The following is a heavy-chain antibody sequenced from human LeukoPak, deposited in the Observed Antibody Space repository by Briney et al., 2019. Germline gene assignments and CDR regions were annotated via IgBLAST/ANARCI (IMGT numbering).Heavy chain of an antibody. CDR2: INPNSGGT. V-gene: IGHV1-2*02. J-gene: IGHJ6*02. CDR1: GYTFTGYY. CDR3: ARAALEGTIYYDYSYGMDV. D-gene: IGHD1-14*01. Sequence: ASVKVSCKASGYTFTGYYMHWVRQAPGQGLEWMGWINPNSGGTNYAQKFQGRGTMTRDTSISTAYMELSRLRSDDTAVYYCARAALEGTIYYDYSYGMDVWGQGTTVTVSS.